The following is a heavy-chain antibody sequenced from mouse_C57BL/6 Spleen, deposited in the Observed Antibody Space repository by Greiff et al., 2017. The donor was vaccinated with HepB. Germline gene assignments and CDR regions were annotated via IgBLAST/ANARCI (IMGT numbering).Heavy chain of an antibody. V-gene: IGHV1-61*01. Sequence: VQLQQSGAELVRPGSSVKLSCKASGYTFTSYWMDWVKQRPGQGLEWIGNIYPSDSETHYNQKFKDKATLTVDKSSSTAYMQLSSLTSEDSAVYYCARWNGYYAMDYRGQGTSVTVSS. CDR1: GYTFTSYW. CDR2: IYPSDSET. CDR3: ARWNGYYAMDY. J-gene: IGHJ4*01.